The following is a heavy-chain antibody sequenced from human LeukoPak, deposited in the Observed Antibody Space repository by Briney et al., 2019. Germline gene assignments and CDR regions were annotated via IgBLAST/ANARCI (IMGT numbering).Heavy chain of an antibody. D-gene: IGHD3-10*01. V-gene: IGHV3-23*01. CDR2: ITGSGATT. CDR1: GFTFSSYA. J-gene: IGHJ5*02. CDR3: ARERITMVRGVIGRFDP. Sequence: GGSLRLSCAASGFTFSSYAMSWVRQAPGKGLEWVSTITGSGATTYYADSVKGRFTMSRDTSKNTLTLYLHMNSLRAEDTAVYYCARERITMVRGVIGRFDPWGQGTLVTVSS.